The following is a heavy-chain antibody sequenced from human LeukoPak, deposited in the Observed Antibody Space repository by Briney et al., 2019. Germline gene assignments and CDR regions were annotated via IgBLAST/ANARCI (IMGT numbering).Heavy chain of an antibody. J-gene: IGHJ4*02. CDR3: AREEGGYNYADLYYFDY. D-gene: IGHD5-24*01. V-gene: IGHV4-61*02. Sequence: SETLSLTCTVSGGSISSGSYYWSWIRQPAGKGLEWIGRIYTSGSTNYNPSPKSRVTISVDTSKNQFSLKLSSVTAADTAVYYCAREEGGYNYADLYYFDYWGQGTLVTVSS. CDR1: GGSISSGSYY. CDR2: IYTSGST.